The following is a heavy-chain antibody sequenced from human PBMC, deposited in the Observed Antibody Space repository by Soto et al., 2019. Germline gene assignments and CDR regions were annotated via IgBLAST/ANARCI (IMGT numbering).Heavy chain of an antibody. CDR2: ISYDGSNK. J-gene: IGHJ4*02. D-gene: IGHD6-19*01. V-gene: IGHV3-30*09. CDR1: GFPFSSFS. Sequence: PGGSLRLSCAASGFPFSSFSLHWVRQAPGKGLEWLALISYDGSNKYNADSVKGRFAISRDNSKNTLYLQVNSLRPEDTAVYYCARTTAVAGTPEFDYWGQGTLVTVSS. CDR3: ARTTAVAGTPEFDY.